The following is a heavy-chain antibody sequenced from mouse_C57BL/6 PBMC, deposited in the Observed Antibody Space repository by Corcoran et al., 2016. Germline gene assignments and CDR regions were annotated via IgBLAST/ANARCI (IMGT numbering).Heavy chain of an antibody. J-gene: IGHJ3*01. D-gene: IGHD1-1*01. CDR3: ARKLRGLFAY. Sequence: EVQLQQSGPELVKPGASVKIPCKASGYTFTDYNMDWVKQSHGKSLEWIGDINPNNGGTIYNQKFKSKATLTVDKSSSTAYMELRSLTSEDTAVYYCARKLRGLFAYWGQGTLVTVSA. CDR1: GYTFTDYN. CDR2: INPNNGGT. V-gene: IGHV1-18*01.